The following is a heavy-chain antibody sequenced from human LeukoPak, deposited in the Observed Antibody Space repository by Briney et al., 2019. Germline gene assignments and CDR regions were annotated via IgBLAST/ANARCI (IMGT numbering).Heavy chain of an antibody. D-gene: IGHD3-10*01. CDR3: ARGRSITLLRGVAMSDGFDI. CDR2: TDTSGRYV. Sequence: PGGCLRLSCAASGFTFSNYGMNWVRPAPGKGLEWVSFTDTSGRYVYYGDSVKGRFTISRDNAKNLLFLQMNGLRAEDTALYYCARGRSITLLRGVAMSDGFDIWGQGAMVAVSS. CDR1: GFTFSNYG. J-gene: IGHJ3*02. V-gene: IGHV3-21*06.